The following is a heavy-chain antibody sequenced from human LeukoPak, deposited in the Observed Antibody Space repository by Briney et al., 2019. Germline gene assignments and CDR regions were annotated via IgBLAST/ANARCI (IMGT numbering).Heavy chain of an antibody. D-gene: IGHD1-7*01. CDR3: VKDKDWNSRGFGP. Sequence: SETLSLTCSVSGYSVSSGDYWGWIRPPPGKGLEWIGSIYYSGSTYYNPSLKSRVTISVDTSKNHFSLRLSSVAAADTAVYYCVKDKDWNSRGFGPWGQGTLVTVSS. V-gene: IGHV4-38-2*02. J-gene: IGHJ5*02. CDR1: GYSVSSGDY. CDR2: IYYSGST.